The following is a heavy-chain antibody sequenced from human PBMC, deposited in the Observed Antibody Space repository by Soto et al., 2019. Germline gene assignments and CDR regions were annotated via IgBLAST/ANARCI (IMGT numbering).Heavy chain of an antibody. J-gene: IGHJ3*02. V-gene: IGHV1-18*01. CDR1: GYTFTSYG. CDR3: ARVEGDCTNGVCYMGNAFDI. CDR2: ISAYNGNT. D-gene: IGHD2-8*01. Sequence: ASVKVSCKASGYTFTSYGISWVRQAPGQGLEWMGWISAYNGNTNYAQKLQGRVTMTTDTSTSTAYMELRSLRFDDTAVYYCARVEGDCTNGVCYMGNAFDIWGQGTMVTVSS.